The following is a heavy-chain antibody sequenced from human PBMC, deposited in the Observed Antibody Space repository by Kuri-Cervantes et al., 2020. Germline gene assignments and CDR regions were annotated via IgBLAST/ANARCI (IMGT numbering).Heavy chain of an antibody. V-gene: IGHV3-7*01. CDR1: GLTFSSYW. CDR3: AREDTRRTLDS. Sequence: GGSLRLSCAASGLTFSSYWMSWVRQAPGKGLEWVANIKQDGSEKYYVDSVKGRFTISRDNAKNSLYLQMNSLRAEDTAVYYCAREDTRRTLDSWGQGTLVTVSS. D-gene: IGHD5-18*01. J-gene: IGHJ4*02. CDR2: IKQDGSEK.